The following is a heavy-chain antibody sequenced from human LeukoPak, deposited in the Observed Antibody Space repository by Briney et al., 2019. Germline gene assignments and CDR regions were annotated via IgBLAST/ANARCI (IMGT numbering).Heavy chain of an antibody. CDR1: GGSISSGSFY. V-gene: IGHV4-61*01. D-gene: IGHD3-9*01. Sequence: SETLSLTCNVSGGSISSGSFYWSWIRQPPGKGLEWIGYIYYSGSTNYNPSLKSRVTISVDTSKNQFSLKLSSVTAADTAVYYCARADILTGYFDFDYWGQGTLVTVSS. J-gene: IGHJ4*02. CDR2: IYYSGST. CDR3: ARADILTGYFDFDY.